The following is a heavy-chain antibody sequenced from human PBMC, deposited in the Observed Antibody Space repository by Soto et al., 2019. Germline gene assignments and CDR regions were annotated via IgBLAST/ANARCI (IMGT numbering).Heavy chain of an antibody. CDR2: VNPSGGST. Sequence: QVQLVQSGAEVKKPGASVKVSCKASGYIFTAYSMHWVRQAPGQGLEWMGVVNPSGGSTNYAQKCQGRITMTSDTSTITVYMDLSSLTSDDTAVYYCALEENCSDGICYSEYFQRWGQGTLVTVAS. CDR1: GYIFTAYS. CDR3: ALEENCSDGICYSEYFQR. J-gene: IGHJ1*01. V-gene: IGHV1-46*01. D-gene: IGHD2-15*01.